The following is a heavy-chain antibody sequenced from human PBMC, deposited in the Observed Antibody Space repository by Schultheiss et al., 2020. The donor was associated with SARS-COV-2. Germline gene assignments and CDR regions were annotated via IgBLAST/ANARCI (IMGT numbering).Heavy chain of an antibody. J-gene: IGHJ6*02. Sequence: GGSLRLSCAASGFTFSSYGMHWVRQAPGKGLEWVAVIYYDGSNKYYADSVKGRFTISRDNSRNTLYLQMNSLRAEDTAVYYCAREGSSFNYYGMDVWGQGTTVTVSS. D-gene: IGHD6-6*01. CDR1: GFTFSSYG. V-gene: IGHV3-33*01. CDR2: IYYDGSNK. CDR3: AREGSSFNYYGMDV.